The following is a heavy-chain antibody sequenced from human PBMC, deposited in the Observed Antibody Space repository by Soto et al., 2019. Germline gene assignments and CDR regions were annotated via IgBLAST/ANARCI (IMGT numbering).Heavy chain of an antibody. V-gene: IGHV1-18*01. CDR3: ARERRRQYYYDSSGYQLAAFDI. Sequence: GASVKVSCKASGYTFTSYGISWVRQAPGQGLEWMGWISAYNGNTNYAQKLQGRVTMTTDTSTSTAYMEPRSLRSDDTAVYYCARERRRQYYYDSSGYQLAAFDIWGQGTMVTVSS. CDR1: GYTFTSYG. D-gene: IGHD3-22*01. J-gene: IGHJ3*02. CDR2: ISAYNGNT.